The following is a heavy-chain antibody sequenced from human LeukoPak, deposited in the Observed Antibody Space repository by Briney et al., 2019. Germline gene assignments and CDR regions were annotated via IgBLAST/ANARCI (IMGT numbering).Heavy chain of an antibody. CDR2: MNPNSGNT. D-gene: IGHD3-9*01. V-gene: IGHV1-8*01. CDR1: GYTFTSYD. CDR3: ARVTGYYLYYYYYGMDV. J-gene: IGHJ6*02. Sequence: ASVKVSCKASGYTFTSYDINWVRQATGQGLEWMGWMNPNSGNTGYAQKFQGRVTMTRNTSISTAYMELSSLRPEDTAVYYCARVTGYYLYYYYYGMDVWGQGTTVTVSS.